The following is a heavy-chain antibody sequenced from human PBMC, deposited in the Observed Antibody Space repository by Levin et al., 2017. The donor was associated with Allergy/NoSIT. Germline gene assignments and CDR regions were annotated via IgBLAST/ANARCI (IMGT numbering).Heavy chain of an antibody. CDR1: GGSISSGGYS. V-gene: IGHV4-30-2*01. J-gene: IGHJ5*02. Sequence: PSETLSLTCAVSGGSISSGGYSWSWIRQPPGKGLEWIGYIYHSGSTYYNPSLKSRVTISVDRSKNQFSLKLSSVTAADTAVYYCARDSSGDYGGGGGFNWFDPWGQGTLVTVSS. D-gene: IGHD4-23*01. CDR2: IYHSGST. CDR3: ARDSSGDYGGGGGFNWFDP.